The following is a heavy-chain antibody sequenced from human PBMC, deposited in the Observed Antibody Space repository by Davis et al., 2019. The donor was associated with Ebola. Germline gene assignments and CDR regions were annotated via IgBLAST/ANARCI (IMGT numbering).Heavy chain of an antibody. D-gene: IGHD1-26*01. V-gene: IGHV3-15*01. Sequence: GESLKISCAASGFTFSSAWMSWVRQAPGKGLEWLGRIKSKTFGETTDYAAPVKGRFTISRDDSENTLYLQMNSLKVEDTVVYYCTPHIEGATVWGQGNLVTVSS. CDR3: TPHIEGATV. CDR1: GFTFSSAW. J-gene: IGHJ4*02. CDR2: IKSKTFGETT.